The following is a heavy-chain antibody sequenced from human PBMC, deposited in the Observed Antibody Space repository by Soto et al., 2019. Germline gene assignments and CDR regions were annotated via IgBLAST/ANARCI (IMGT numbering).Heavy chain of an antibody. CDR2: MYYSGST. J-gene: IGHJ4*02. Sequence: SETLSLTCSVSGGSISSSSYFWGWIRQPPGKGLEWIGSMYYSGSTYYNPSLKSRVTISVDTSKNQFSLKLSSVTAADTAVYYCARRYGRAFDYWGQGTLVTVSS. V-gene: IGHV4-39*01. D-gene: IGHD1-1*01. CDR1: GGSISSSSYF. CDR3: ARRYGRAFDY.